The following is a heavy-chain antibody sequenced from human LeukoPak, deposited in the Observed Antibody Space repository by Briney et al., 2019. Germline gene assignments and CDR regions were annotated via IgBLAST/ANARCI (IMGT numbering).Heavy chain of an antibody. V-gene: IGHV5-51*01. CDR1: GYSFTSYW. Sequence: GESLKISCKGSGYSFTSYWIGWVRQMPGKGLEWMGIIYPGDSDTRYSPSFQGQVTISADKSISTAYLQWSSLKASDTAMYYCARLGGLRYFDWLRGGNFDYWGQGTLVTVSS. D-gene: IGHD3-9*01. J-gene: IGHJ4*02. CDR2: IYPGDSDT. CDR3: ARLGGLRYFDWLRGGNFDY.